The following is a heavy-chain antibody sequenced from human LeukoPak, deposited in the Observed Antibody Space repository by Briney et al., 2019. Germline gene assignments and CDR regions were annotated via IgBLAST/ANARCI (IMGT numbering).Heavy chain of an antibody. V-gene: IGHV3-73*01. CDR1: GFTFSGSA. CDR3: ASDFWSGYYTPMGVNY. J-gene: IGHJ4*02. CDR2: IRSKANSYAT. D-gene: IGHD3-3*01. Sequence: PGGSLRLSCAASGFTFSGSAMHWVRQASGKGLEWVGRIRSKANSYATAYAASVKGRFTISRDDSKNTAYLQMNSLRAEDTAVYYCASDFWSGYYTPMGVNYWGQGTLVTVSS.